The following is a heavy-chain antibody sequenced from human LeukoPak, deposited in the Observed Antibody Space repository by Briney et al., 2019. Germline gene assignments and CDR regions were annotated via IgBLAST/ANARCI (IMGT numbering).Heavy chain of an antibody. CDR2: ISSDGGST. J-gene: IGHJ4*02. V-gene: IGHV3-64D*09. CDR1: GFTFSTSA. CDR3: VKASGSGVCFN. Sequence: GGSLRLSCSASGFTFSTSAMHWVRQAPGKGLEFVSAISSDGGSTYYPDSVKGRFTISRDNSKNTLYLQMSSLRPEDTAVYYYVKASGSGVCFNWGQGTLVTVSS. D-gene: IGHD3-10*01.